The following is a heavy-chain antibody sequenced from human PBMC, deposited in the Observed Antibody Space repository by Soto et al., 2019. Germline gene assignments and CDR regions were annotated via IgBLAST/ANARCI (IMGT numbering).Heavy chain of an antibody. J-gene: IGHJ6*02. CDR1: GFTLKSYE. CDR2: ITSSTRTT. CDR3: ARGNTRIQGDLSHYNGLDV. D-gene: IGHD3-10*01. Sequence: GGSLRLSCEASGFTLKSYEVNWVRQAPGKGLEWISYITSSTRTTYYSDSVKGRFTISRDNARKSVYLQMNSLRVEDTAIYYCARGNTRIQGDLSHYNGLDVWGQGTTVTVSS. V-gene: IGHV3-48*03.